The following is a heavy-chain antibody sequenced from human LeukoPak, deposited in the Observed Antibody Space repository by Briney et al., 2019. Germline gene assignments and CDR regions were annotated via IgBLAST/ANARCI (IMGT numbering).Heavy chain of an antibody. J-gene: IGHJ6*02. Sequence: GGSLRLSCAASKFAFSSYAMSWVRQAPGKGLEWVSAISGGGGNTYYADSVKGRFTISRDNAKNSLYLQMNSLRAEDTAVYYCARGSPYYYGSGSYYKARDYYYGMDVWGQGTTVTVSS. CDR1: KFAFSSYA. CDR2: ISGGGGNT. D-gene: IGHD3-10*01. V-gene: IGHV3-23*01. CDR3: ARGSPYYYGSGSYYKARDYYYGMDV.